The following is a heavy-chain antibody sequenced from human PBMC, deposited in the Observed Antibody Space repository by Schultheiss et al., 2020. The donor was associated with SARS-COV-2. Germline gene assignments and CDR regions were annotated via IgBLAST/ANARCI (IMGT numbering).Heavy chain of an antibody. CDR3: SREDYDILSGYYKLDP. CDR1: GGSVSSGSYY. CDR2: IYYSGST. D-gene: IGHD3-9*01. J-gene: IGHJ5*02. V-gene: IGHV4-61*01. Sequence: SETLSLTCTVSGGSVSSGSYYWSWIRQPPGRGLEWIGYIYYSGSTNYNPSLNSRVTISVDMSKNQFSLKLISVTTADTAVYYCSREDYDILSGYYKLDPWGQGTLVTVSS.